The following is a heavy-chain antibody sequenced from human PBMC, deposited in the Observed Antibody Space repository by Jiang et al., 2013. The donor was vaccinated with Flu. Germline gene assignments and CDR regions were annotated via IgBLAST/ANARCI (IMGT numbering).Heavy chain of an antibody. CDR3: TRDLVRDVILIPATYFDY. CDR2: IRNKLYRGTT. Sequence: VQLVESGGGLVQPGRSLRLSCTASGFSFGDYAVSWLRQAPGKGLEWVGFIRNKLYRGTTDYAASVKGRFTISRDDSKSIAYLQMSSLKTEDTAVYYCTRDLVRDVILIPATYFDYWGQGRPGHRLL. D-gene: IGHD2-2*01. V-gene: IGHV3-49*03. CDR1: GFSFGDYA. J-gene: IGHJ4*02.